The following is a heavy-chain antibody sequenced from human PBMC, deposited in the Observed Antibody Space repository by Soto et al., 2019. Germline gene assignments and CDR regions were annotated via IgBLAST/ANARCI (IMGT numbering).Heavy chain of an antibody. CDR2: ISCNSGSI. J-gene: IGHJ6*03. CDR1: GFTFDDYA. Sequence: EVQLVESGGGLVQPGRSLRLSCAASGFTFDDYAMHWVRQAPGKGLEWVSGISCNSGSIDYADSVKGRFTISRDNAKNQLYLQMTSLRAEDTAVYDCAKATGAYYYYYMDVWGKGTTVTVSS. V-gene: IGHV3-9*01. D-gene: IGHD3-10*01. CDR3: AKATGAYYYYYMDV.